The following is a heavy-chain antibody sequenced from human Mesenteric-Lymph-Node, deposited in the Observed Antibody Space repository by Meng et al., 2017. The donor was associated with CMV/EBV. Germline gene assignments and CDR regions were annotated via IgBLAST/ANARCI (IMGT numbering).Heavy chain of an antibody. CDR3: ARVSSDSSSVSDWYFDL. V-gene: IGHV3-30*02. Sequence: GESLKISCAASGFTFHTYGMHWVRQAPGKGLEWVAFIRYDGSKTYHADSVKGRFTISRDNAKNTLYVQMSSLRAEDTAMYYCARVSSDSSSVSDWYFDLWGRGTLVTVSS. D-gene: IGHD6-6*01. CDR1: GFTFHTYG. CDR2: IRYDGSKT. J-gene: IGHJ2*01.